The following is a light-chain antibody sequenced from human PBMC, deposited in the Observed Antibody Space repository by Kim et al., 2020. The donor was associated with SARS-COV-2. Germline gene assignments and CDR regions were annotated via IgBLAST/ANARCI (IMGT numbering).Light chain of an antibody. V-gene: IGLV4-69*01. Sequence: ASVKVTCTASSGQSSYAIAWHQQQPEKGPRYLMKVNSDGSHSKGDGIPDRFSASSSGAERYLTISSLQSEDEADYYCQTWDTGIRVFGGGTQLTVL. CDR1: SGQSSYA. CDR2: VNSDGSH. J-gene: IGLJ3*02. CDR3: QTWDTGIRV.